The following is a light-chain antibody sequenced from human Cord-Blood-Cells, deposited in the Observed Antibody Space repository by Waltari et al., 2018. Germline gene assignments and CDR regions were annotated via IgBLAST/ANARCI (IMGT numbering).Light chain of an antibody. CDR3: QQSYSTPWT. CDR2: AAS. V-gene: IGKV1-39*01. J-gene: IGKJ1*01. Sequence: DIQMTQSPSSLSASVGDRVTITCRASQSISSYLNWYQQKPGKAPNLLIYAASSLQSGVPSRFSGSGSGTDFTLTLSRLQPEDFATYYCQQSYSTPWTFGQGTKVESK. CDR1: QSISSY.